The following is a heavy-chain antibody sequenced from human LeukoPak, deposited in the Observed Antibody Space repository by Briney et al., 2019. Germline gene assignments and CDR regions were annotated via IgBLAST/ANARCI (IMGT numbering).Heavy chain of an antibody. CDR1: GFTFSSYV. Sequence: AGGSLRLSCAASGFTFSSYVMSWVRQAPGKGLEWVSAISGSGGSTYYADSVKGRFTISRDNSKNTLYLQMNSLRAEDTAVYYCAKARGRSVGYCTNGVCYSGYYYMDVWGKGTTVTVSS. CDR3: AKARGRSVGYCTNGVCYSGYYYMDV. V-gene: IGHV3-23*01. D-gene: IGHD2-8*01. CDR2: ISGSGGST. J-gene: IGHJ6*03.